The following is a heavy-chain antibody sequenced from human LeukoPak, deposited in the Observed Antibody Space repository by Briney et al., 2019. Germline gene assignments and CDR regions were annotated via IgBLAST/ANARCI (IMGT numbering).Heavy chain of an antibody. J-gene: IGHJ4*02. CDR3: ARDGYYSGYADY. Sequence: SQTLSLTCALSGDIFSSNSAAWNWIRQSPSRGLEWLGRTYYRSKWYNDYAVSVKSRITINPDTSKNQFSLQLNSVTPEDTAVYYCARDGYYSGYADYWGQGTLVTVSS. CDR2: TYYRSKWYN. CDR1: GDIFSSNSAA. V-gene: IGHV6-1*01. D-gene: IGHD5-12*01.